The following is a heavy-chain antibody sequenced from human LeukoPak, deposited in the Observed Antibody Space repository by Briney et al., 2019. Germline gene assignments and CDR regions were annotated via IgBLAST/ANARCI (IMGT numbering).Heavy chain of an antibody. Sequence: PGGSLRLSCAASGFTFSSYEMNWVRQAPGKGLEWASYISSSGSTIYYADSVKGRFTISRDNAKNSLYLQMNSLRAEDTAVYYCARATAGSIVTFDYWGQGTLVTVSS. CDR1: GFTFSSYE. D-gene: IGHD3-10*01. CDR2: ISSSGSTI. CDR3: ARATAGSIVTFDY. J-gene: IGHJ4*02. V-gene: IGHV3-48*03.